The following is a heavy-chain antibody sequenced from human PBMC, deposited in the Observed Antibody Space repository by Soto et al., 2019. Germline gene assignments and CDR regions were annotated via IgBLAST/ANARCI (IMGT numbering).Heavy chain of an antibody. J-gene: IGHJ4*02. CDR3: ASQLESTTYFDY. D-gene: IGHD1-1*01. CDR2: ISHTGSP. V-gene: IGHV4-39*01. Sequence: LQLQESGPGLEKPSETLSLTCTVSGGSISNSDYFWTWMRQPPEKGLEWVGTISHTGSPRYNPSLKSRVTISVDTSKNQFSLRLPSVTAADTAVFYCASQLESTTYFDYWGRGTLVTVSS. CDR1: GGSISNSDYF.